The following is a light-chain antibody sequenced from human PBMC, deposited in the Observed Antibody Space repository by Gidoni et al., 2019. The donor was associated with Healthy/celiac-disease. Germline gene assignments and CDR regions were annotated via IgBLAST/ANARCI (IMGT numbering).Light chain of an antibody. CDR3: QQYNSYSSLX. CDR1: QSISSW. V-gene: IGKV1-5*03. J-gene: IGKJ4*01. CDR2: KAS. Sequence: DIQMTQSPSTLSASVGDRVTITCRASQSISSWLAWYQQKPGKAPKLLIYKASSLESGVPSRFSGSGSGTEFTLTISSLQPDDFATYYCQQYNSYSSLXVXGGTKVEIK.